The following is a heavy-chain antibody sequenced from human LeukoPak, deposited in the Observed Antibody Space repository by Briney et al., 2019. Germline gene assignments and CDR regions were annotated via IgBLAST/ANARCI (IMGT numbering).Heavy chain of an antibody. CDR3: ARESPLGNSGSFLFDS. J-gene: IGHJ4*02. D-gene: IGHD3-10*01. V-gene: IGHV4-39*07. CDR2: IFYSGTT. Sequence: SETLSLTCSVSGDAISRSRHYWGWIRQPPGKGLEWIGSIFYSGTTDYNPSLKSRVTISLDTSNNQFSLRLRSVTAADTAVYYCARESPLGNSGSFLFDSRAQGTLVTVSS. CDR1: GDAISRSRHY.